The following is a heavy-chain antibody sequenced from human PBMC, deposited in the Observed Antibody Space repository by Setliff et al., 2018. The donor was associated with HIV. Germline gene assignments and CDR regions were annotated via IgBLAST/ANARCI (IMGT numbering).Heavy chain of an antibody. Sequence: GASLTISCKGSGYRFTSYWIGWVRQMPGKGLEWMAIIYPGDPDTRYSPSFQGQVTISADKSISTAYLQWSSLKASDTAMYYCARPSSGFAFDIWGQGTMVTVSS. CDR2: IYPGDPDT. CDR3: ARPSSGFAFDI. CDR1: GYRFTSYW. J-gene: IGHJ3*02. V-gene: IGHV5-51*01. D-gene: IGHD3-22*01.